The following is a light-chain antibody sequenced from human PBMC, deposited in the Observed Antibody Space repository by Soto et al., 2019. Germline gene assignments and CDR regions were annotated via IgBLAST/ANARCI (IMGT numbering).Light chain of an antibody. J-gene: IGLJ2*01. Sequence: QSALTQPASVSGSPGQSITISCTGTSRDVGGYNYVSWYQQHPGKAPKLMIYSVSNRPSGVSNRFSGSKSGNTASLTISGLQAEDEADYYCSSYTSSSPVLFGGGTKLTVL. CDR1: SRDVGGYNY. V-gene: IGLV2-14*01. CDR3: SSYTSSSPVL. CDR2: SVS.